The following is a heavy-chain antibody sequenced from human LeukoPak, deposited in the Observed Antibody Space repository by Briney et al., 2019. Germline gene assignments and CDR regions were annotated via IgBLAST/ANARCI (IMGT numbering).Heavy chain of an antibody. J-gene: IGHJ4*02. V-gene: IGHV4-59*01. CDR2: IYYSGST. CDR3: ARLYYETGGYYYIDY. D-gene: IGHD3-22*01. CDR1: GGSITSYY. Sequence: PSETLSLTCTVSGGSITSYYWSWIRQPPGKGLEYIGYIYYSGSTNYNPSLKSRVTISADTSKNQFSLKLSSVTAADTAVYYCARLYYETGGYYYIDYWGQGTLVTVSS.